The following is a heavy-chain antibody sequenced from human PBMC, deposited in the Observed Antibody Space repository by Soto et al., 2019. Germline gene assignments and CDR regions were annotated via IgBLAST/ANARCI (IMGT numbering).Heavy chain of an antibody. D-gene: IGHD6-13*01. CDR2: IYYSGST. Sequence: SETLSLTCSVSGGSISSGGYYWSWIRQHPGKGLEWIGYIYYSGSTYYNPSLKSRVTISVDTSKNQFSLKLSSVTAADTAVYYCARALSSSWYVWFDPWGQGTLVTVSS. J-gene: IGHJ5*02. V-gene: IGHV4-31*03. CDR1: GGSISSGGYY. CDR3: ARALSSSWYVWFDP.